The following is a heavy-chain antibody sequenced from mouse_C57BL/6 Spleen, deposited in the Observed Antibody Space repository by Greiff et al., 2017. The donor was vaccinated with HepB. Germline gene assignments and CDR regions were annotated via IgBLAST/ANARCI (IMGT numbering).Heavy chain of an antibody. V-gene: IGHV1-74*01. CDR1: GYTFTSYW. CDR3: AMGYDGGAWFAY. CDR2: IHPSDSDT. J-gene: IGHJ3*01. D-gene: IGHD2-2*01. Sequence: QVQLQQSGAELVKPGASVKVSCKASGYTFTSYWMHWVKQRPGQGLEWIGRIHPSDSDTNYNQKFKGKATLTVDKSSSTAYMQLSSLTSEDSAVYYCAMGYDGGAWFAYWGQGTLVTVSA.